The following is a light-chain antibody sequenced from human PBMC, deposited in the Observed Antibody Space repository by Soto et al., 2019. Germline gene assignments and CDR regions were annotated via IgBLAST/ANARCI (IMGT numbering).Light chain of an antibody. J-gene: IGKJ5*01. V-gene: IGKV3D-20*02. CDR1: QSVSNNY. Sequence: EVVLTQSPGTLSLSPGERATLSCRSRQSVSNNYLAFYQQKPVRAPRLLIYGASSRATGITDRFSGSGSGTDFTLTISSLDPEHFAVYYCQQRSDWPLTFGQGTRLEIK. CDR2: GAS. CDR3: QQRSDWPLT.